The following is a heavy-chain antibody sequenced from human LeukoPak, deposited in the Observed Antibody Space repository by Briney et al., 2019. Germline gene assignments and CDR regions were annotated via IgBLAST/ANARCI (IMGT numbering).Heavy chain of an antibody. CDR1: GSRFTSYW. V-gene: IGHV5-51*01. CDR2: IYPGNSDT. J-gene: IGHJ3*02. CDR3: ARHSSYDSSGQLGIDI. Sequence: AAALKICCKGSGSRFTSYWIGWVRQMPGEGLEGMGIIYPGNSDTRSSPSFQGQVTISPDNAISTAYLQWSSLKASDTAMYYCARHSSYDSSGQLGIDIWGQGTMVTVSS. D-gene: IGHD3-22*01.